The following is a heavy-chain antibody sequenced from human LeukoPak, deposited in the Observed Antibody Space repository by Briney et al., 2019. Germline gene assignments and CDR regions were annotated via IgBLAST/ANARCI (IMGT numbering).Heavy chain of an antibody. J-gene: IGHJ4*02. V-gene: IGHV3-66*04. CDR1: GFTFSSYW. CDR3: ARLEMGTMTFDY. D-gene: IGHD5-24*01. Sequence: GGSLRLSCAASGFTFSSYWMSWVRQAPGKGLEWVSFIYSGGSTQYSDSVKGRFTISRDNSKNTLYLQMNSLRAEDTAVYYCARLEMGTMTFDYWGQGTLVTVSS. CDR2: IYSGGST.